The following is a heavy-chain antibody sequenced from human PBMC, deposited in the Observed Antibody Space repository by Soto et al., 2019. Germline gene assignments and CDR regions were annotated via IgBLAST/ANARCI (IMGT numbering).Heavy chain of an antibody. V-gene: IGHV3-15*07. Sequence: GGSLRLSCAASGFTFSNAWINWVRQAPGKGLEWVGRIKSKTDGGTTDFAEPVKGRFAISRDDSNNMVYLQMSSLKIEDTAVYYCTTVSYSTIIIVRFDYWGHGTLVTVSS. J-gene: IGHJ4*01. CDR3: TTVSYSTIIIVRFDY. CDR1: GFTFSNAW. D-gene: IGHD3-22*01. CDR2: IKSKTDGGTT.